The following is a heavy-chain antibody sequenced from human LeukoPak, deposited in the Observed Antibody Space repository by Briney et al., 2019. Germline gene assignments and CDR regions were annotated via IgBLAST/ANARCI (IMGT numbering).Heavy chain of an antibody. D-gene: IGHD3-10*01. CDR2: ISYDGSNK. CDR3: AKDYAVDYYGSGIPVPPHYYGMDV. V-gene: IGHV3-30*18. CDR1: GFTFSSYG. J-gene: IGHJ6*02. Sequence: GRSLRLSCAASGFTFSSYGMHWVRQAPGKGLEWVAVISYDGSNKYYADSVKGRFTISRDNSKNTLYLQTNSLRAEDTALYYCAKDYAVDYYGSGIPVPPHYYGMDVWGQGTTVAVSS.